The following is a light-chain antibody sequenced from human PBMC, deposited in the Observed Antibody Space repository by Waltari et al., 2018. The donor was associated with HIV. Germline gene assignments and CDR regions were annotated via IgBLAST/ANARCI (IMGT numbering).Light chain of an antibody. CDR1: ELGHKY. J-gene: IGLJ1*01. V-gene: IGLV3-1*01. CDR2: KDT. CDR3: QALATWDIISGGV. Sequence: SYGLTQPPSVSVSPGQTARISCSGDELGHKYVSWYQQRAGQSPVLLIYKDTERHSGIPERFSGSNSGNTATLTISGAQATDEAEYFCQALATWDIISGGVFGTGTKVTVL.